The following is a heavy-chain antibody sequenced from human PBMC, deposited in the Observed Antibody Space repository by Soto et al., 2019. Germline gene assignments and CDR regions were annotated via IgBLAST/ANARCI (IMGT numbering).Heavy chain of an antibody. CDR2: IYYSGTT. V-gene: IGHV4-39*01. Sequence: PSETLSLTCTVSGGSISSSSYFWAWIRQPPGKGLEWIGSIYYSGTTYYNPSLKSRVTISVDRSKNQFSLKLSSVTAADTAVYYCARTSRFDYWGQGTLVTVSS. CDR1: GGSISSSSYF. CDR3: ARTSRFDY. D-gene: IGHD6-6*01. J-gene: IGHJ4*02.